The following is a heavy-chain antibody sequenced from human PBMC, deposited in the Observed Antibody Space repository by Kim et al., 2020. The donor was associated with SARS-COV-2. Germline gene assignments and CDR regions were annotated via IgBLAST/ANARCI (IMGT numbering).Heavy chain of an antibody. J-gene: IGHJ5*02. CDR3: AGCSGVCYSHHWFDP. Sequence: SETLSLTCTVSGGSISSSSYYWGWIRQPPGKGLEWIGSIYYSGNTNYNSSLRSRVTISVDTSKNQFSLKLTSVTAADTAVYYCAGCSGVCYSHHWFDPWG. CDR2: IYYSGNT. CDR1: GGSISSSSYY. V-gene: IGHV4-39*01. D-gene: IGHD2-8*02.